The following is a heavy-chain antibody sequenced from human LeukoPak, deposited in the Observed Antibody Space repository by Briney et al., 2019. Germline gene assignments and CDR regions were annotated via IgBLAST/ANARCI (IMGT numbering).Heavy chain of an antibody. CDR1: GFTFDDYA. CDR3: AKSIGAAAARPDYDY. V-gene: IGHV3-9*01. CDR2: ISWNSGSI. Sequence: GRSLRLSCAASGFTFDDYAMHWVRQAPGKGLEWDSGISWNSGSIGYADSVKGRFTISRDKAKNSLYLQMNSLRAEDTALYYCAKSIGAAAARPDYDYWGQGTLVTVSS. D-gene: IGHD6-13*01. J-gene: IGHJ4*02.